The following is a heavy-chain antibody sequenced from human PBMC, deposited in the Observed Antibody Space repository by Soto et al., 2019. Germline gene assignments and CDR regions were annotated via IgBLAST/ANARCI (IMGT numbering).Heavy chain of an antibody. Sequence: ASVKVSCKASGYTFTSYYMHWVRQAPGQGLEWMGIINPSGGSTSYAQKFQGRVTMTRDTSTSTVYMELSSLRSEDTAVYYCARDLLRFTALPRGQTRYSYYYYGMDVGGQGTTXTV. V-gene: IGHV1-46*01. CDR2: INPSGGST. J-gene: IGHJ6*01. CDR3: ARDLLRFTALPRGQTRYSYYYYGMDV. D-gene: IGHD3-3*01. CDR1: GYTFTSYY.